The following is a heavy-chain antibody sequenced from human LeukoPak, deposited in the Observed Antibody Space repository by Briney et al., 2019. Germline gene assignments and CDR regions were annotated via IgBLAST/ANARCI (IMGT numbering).Heavy chain of an antibody. J-gene: IGHJ4*02. D-gene: IGHD2-2*02. V-gene: IGHV4-4*07. CDR2: IYTSGST. Sequence: PSETLSLTCTVSGGSISSYYWSWLRQPAGKGLEWIGRIYTSGSTNYNPSLKSRVTISVDKSKNQFSLKLSSVTAADTAVYYCARACSSTSCYIDYWGQGTLVTVSS. CDR1: GGSISSYY. CDR3: ARACSSTSCYIDY.